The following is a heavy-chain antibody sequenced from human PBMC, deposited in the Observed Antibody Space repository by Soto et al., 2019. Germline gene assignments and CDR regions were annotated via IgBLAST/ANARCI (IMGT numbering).Heavy chain of an antibody. J-gene: IGHJ4*02. CDR1: GFTFSNAW. Sequence: PGGSLRLSCAASGFTFSNAWMNWVRQAPGKGLEWVGRIKSKTDGGTIDYAAPVKGRSTISRDDSENTLYLQMNSLKTEDTAVYYCTTDDEDYVWGSYRYPHWGQGTQVTVSS. D-gene: IGHD3-16*02. V-gene: IGHV3-15*01. CDR3: TTDDEDYVWGSYRYPH. CDR2: IKSKTDGGTI.